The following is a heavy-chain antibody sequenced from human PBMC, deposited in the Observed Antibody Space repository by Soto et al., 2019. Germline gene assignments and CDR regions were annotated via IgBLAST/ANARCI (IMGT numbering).Heavy chain of an antibody. J-gene: IGHJ1*01. D-gene: IGHD3-22*01. V-gene: IGHV4-61*01. CDR2: IYYSGST. CDR1: GGSVSSGSYY. CDR3: ARDGGFGSSGPAEYFQH. Sequence: SETLSLTCTVSGGSVSSGSYYWSWIRQPPGKGLEWIGYIYYSGSTNYNPSLKSRVTISVDTSKNQFSLKLSSVTAADTAVYYCARDGGFGSSGPAEYFQHWGQGTLVTV.